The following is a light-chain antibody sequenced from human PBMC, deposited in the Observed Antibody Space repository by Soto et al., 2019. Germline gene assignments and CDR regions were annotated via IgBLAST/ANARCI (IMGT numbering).Light chain of an antibody. CDR3: QQYTNGPPWT. J-gene: IGKJ1*01. CDR1: HSVSTN. V-gene: IGKV3-15*01. CDR2: GAS. Sequence: EILMTQSPATLSVSPGERATLSCRASHSVSTNLAWYQQKPGQAPRLLIFGASTRATGIPARFSGSGSGTEFTLTISSLPSDDFAVYYCQQYTNGPPWTFGQGTKVDMK.